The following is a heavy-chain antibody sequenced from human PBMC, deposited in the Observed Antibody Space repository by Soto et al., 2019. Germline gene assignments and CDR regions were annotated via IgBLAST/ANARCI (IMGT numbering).Heavy chain of an antibody. V-gene: IGHV4-38-2*01. D-gene: IGHD2-2*01. Sequence: SETLSLTCAVSGYAISSGYYWGWIRQPPGKGLEWIGSIYHSGSTYYNPSLKSRVTISVDTSKNQFSLKLSSVTAADTAVYYCATTSGYYYGMDVWGQGTTVTVSS. CDR3: ATTSGYYYGMDV. CDR1: GYAISSGYY. J-gene: IGHJ6*02. CDR2: IYHSGST.